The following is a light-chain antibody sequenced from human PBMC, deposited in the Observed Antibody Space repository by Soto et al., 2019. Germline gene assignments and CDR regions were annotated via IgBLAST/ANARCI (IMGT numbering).Light chain of an antibody. J-gene: IGKJ2*01. CDR1: QSVSSN. Sequence: EIVMTQSPATLSVSPGERATLSCRASQSVSSNLAWYQQKPGQAPRLLIYGASTRATGIPASFSGSGSGTEFTLTISSLQSEDFAVYDCQQYNNWPRTFGQGTKLEIK. CDR2: GAS. V-gene: IGKV3-15*01. CDR3: QQYNNWPRT.